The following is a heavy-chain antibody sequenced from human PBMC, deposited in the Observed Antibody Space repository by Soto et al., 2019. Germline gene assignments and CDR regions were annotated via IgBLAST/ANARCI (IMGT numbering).Heavy chain of an antibody. CDR2: IYYSGST. V-gene: IGHV4-59*01. Sequence: SETLSLTCTVSGGSISSYYWSWIRQPPGKGLEWIGYIYYSGSTNYNPSLKSRVTISVDTSKNQFSLKLSSVTAADTAVYYCARVGERRINFVGTAMVGFDYWGQGTLVTVSS. D-gene: IGHD5-18*01. CDR1: GGSISSYY. J-gene: IGHJ4*02. CDR3: ARVGERRINFVGTAMVGFDY.